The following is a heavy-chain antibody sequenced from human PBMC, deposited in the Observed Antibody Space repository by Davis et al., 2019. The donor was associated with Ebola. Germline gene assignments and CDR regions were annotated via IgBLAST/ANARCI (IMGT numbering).Heavy chain of an antibody. CDR1: GGSVSSGSYF. V-gene: IGHV4-61*01. Sequence: SETLSLTCTVSGGSVSSGSYFWSWIRQPPGKGLEWIAYIYDSGSTNYNPSLKSRVTISVDTSRNQFSLKVSAVTTADTAVYYCARVPRFCSTTRCYWGWFDPWGQGTLVTVSS. CDR3: ARVPRFCSTTRCYWGWFDP. D-gene: IGHD2-2*01. J-gene: IGHJ5*02. CDR2: IYDSGST.